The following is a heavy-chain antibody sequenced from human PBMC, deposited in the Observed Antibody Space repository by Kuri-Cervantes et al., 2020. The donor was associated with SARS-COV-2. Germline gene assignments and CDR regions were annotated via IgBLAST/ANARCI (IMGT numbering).Heavy chain of an antibody. Sequence: GESLKISCAACGFTFSSYDMHWVRQATGKGLEWVSAIGTAGDTYYPGSVKGQFTISRENAKNSLYLQMNSLRAEDTAVYYCAREAVAGPTHYYYYYMDVWGKGTTVTVSS. J-gene: IGHJ6*03. D-gene: IGHD6-19*01. CDR3: AREAVAGPTHYYYYYMDV. V-gene: IGHV3-13*03. CDR1: GFTFSSYD. CDR2: IGTAGDT.